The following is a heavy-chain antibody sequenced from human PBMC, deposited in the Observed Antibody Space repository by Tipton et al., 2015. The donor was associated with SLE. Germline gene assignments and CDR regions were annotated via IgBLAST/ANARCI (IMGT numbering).Heavy chain of an antibody. CDR3: SREADWLKQRTSHFDF. V-gene: IGHV3-53*01. Sequence: SLRLSCAASGFTVSYSYMSWVRQAPGKGLNWVSVIYSGGSTYYADSVRGRFTASRDNAKNSVSLQINSLRVEDTAIYYCSREADWLKQRTSHFDFWGQGTLVTVSS. J-gene: IGHJ4*02. CDR2: IYSGGST. D-gene: IGHD3/OR15-3a*01. CDR1: GFTVSYSY.